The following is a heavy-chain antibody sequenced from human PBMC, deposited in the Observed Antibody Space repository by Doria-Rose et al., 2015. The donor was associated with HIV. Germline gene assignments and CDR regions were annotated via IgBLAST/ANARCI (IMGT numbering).Heavy chain of an antibody. Sequence: VQLVESGGGLVRPGGSLRLSCATSGFTFSSHRIDWVRQAPGYVLEWVYSISSTSAYINYADSVRGRFTISRDNARNSLYLQMDSLRAEDTAIYYCATGVTLDYWGQGTLVTVSS. CDR1: GFTFSSHR. D-gene: IGHD3-10*01. CDR3: ATGVTLDY. CDR2: ISSTSAYI. J-gene: IGHJ4*02. V-gene: IGHV3-21*01.